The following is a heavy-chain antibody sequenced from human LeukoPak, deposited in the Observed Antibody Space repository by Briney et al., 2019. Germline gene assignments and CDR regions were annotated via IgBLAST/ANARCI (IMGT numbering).Heavy chain of an antibody. CDR2: ISSDLSIT. CDR1: GFTFSSHW. J-gene: IGHJ4*02. V-gene: IGHV3-74*01. CDR3: ARAHLAVAGSTPDY. Sequence: GGALRLSCAASGFTFSSHWMHWVRQAPGKGLVWVSRISSDLSITNYADSVKGRFTISRDNAKNTLYLQMNSLRAEDTAVYYCARAHLAVAGSTPDYWGPGTLVTVSS. D-gene: IGHD6-19*01.